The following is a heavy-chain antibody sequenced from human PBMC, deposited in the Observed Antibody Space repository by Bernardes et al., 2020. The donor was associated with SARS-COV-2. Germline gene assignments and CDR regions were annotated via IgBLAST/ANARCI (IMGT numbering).Heavy chain of an antibody. CDR2: ITRTGLPT. Sequence: GGSLRLSCAASGFTFSNYAMTWVRQAPGKGLEWVSSITRTGLPTYYADAVKGRFTISRDNFKNVLYLQMNNLRADDTAVYYCANLHVTATTSEAMDVWGQGTTVTVSS. CDR1: GFTFSNYA. J-gene: IGHJ6*02. D-gene: IGHD1-7*01. V-gene: IGHV3-23*01. CDR3: ANLHVTATTSEAMDV.